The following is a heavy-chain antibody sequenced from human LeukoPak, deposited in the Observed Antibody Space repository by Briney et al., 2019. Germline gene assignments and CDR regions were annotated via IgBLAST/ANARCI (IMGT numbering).Heavy chain of an antibody. CDR3: ARDPVSAEVDY. D-gene: IGHD6-13*01. CDR1: GLTVSSNY. CDR2: IYSGGST. J-gene: IGHJ4*02. V-gene: IGHV3-53*04. Sequence: GGSLRLSLAPSGLTVSSNYMSSVRQAPGKGLEWVSAIYSGGSTYYAASVKGRSTISRHTSNNTLYIQMNSLRAEYTPMYYWARDPVSAEVDYWGQGTLVTVSS.